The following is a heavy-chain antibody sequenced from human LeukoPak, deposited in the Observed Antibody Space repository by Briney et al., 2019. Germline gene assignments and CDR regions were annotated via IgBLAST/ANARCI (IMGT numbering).Heavy chain of an antibody. CDR1: GFTFSSYA. Sequence: GGSLRLSCAASGFTFSSYAMSWVRRAPGKGLEWVSGMSGSGGTTYYADSVKGRFTISRDNSKNTLYLQMNSLRAEDTAVYYCAKDQGGPFHYWGQGTLVNVSS. CDR3: AKDQGGPFHY. V-gene: IGHV3-23*01. CDR2: MSGSGGTT. J-gene: IGHJ4*02.